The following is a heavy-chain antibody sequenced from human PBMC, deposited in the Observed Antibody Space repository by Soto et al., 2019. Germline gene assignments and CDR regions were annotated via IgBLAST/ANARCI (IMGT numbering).Heavy chain of an antibody. Sequence: ASVKVSCKVSGYTLTELSMHWVRQAPGKGLEWMGGFDPEDGETIYAQKFQGRVTMTEDTSTDTAYMELSSLRSEDTAVYYCAPRFMGATYGYYGMDVWGQGTTVTVSS. CDR3: APRFMGATYGYYGMDV. J-gene: IGHJ6*01. CDR2: FDPEDGET. CDR1: GYTLTELS. V-gene: IGHV1-24*01. D-gene: IGHD1-26*01.